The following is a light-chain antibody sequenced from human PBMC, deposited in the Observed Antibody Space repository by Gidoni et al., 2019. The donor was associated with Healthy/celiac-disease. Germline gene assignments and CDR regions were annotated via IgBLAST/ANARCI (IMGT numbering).Light chain of an antibody. Sequence: DFQMTQSPSTLSASVGDRVTITCRASTSIRSWLAWYQHKPGKAPKLLIYKATSLEGGVPSRCSGGGSGTEFTLTISRLQPDDFATYYCQQYNSYPWTCGQGTKVEIK. V-gene: IGKV1-5*03. CDR3: QQYNSYPWT. J-gene: IGKJ1*01. CDR2: KAT. CDR1: TSIRSW.